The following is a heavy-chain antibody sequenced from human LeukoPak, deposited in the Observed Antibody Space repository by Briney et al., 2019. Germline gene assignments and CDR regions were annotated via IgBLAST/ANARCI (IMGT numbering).Heavy chain of an antibody. J-gene: IGHJ4*02. CDR1: GFTFSSYA. CDR2: ISGSGGST. D-gene: IGHD6-19*01. Sequence: GGSLRLSCAASGFTFSSYAMSWVRQAPGKGLEWVSAISGSGGSTYYADSVKGRFTISRDNSKNTLYLQMNSLGAEDTAVYYCAKDQGGSSGVFDYWGQGTLVTVSS. V-gene: IGHV3-23*01. CDR3: AKDQGGSSGVFDY.